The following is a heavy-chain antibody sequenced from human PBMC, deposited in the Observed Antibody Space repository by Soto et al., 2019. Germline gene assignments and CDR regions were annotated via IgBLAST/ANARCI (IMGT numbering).Heavy chain of an antibody. CDR1: GFTFSSYA. J-gene: IGHJ4*02. CDR3: ATVGDYGGKWYFDY. Sequence: PGGSLRLSCAASGFTFSSYAMSWVRQAPGKGLEWVSAISGSGGSTYYADSVKGRFTISRDNSKNTLYLQMNSLRAEDTAVYYCATVGDYGGKWYFDYWGQGTLVTVSS. V-gene: IGHV3-23*01. D-gene: IGHD4-17*01. CDR2: ISGSGGST.